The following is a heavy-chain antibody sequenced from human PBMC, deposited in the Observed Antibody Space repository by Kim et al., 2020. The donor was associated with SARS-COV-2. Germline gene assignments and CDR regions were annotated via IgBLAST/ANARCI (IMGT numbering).Heavy chain of an antibody. CDR3: ARDSDDYVWGSYRYYDY. D-gene: IGHD3-16*02. V-gene: IGHV3-21*01. Sequence: GGSLRLSCAASGFTFSSYSMNWVRQAPGKGLEWVSSISSSSSYIYCADSVKGRFTISRDNAKNSLYLQMNSLRAEDTAVYYCARDSDDYVWGSYRYYDYWGQGTLVTVSS. J-gene: IGHJ4*02. CDR1: GFTFSSYS. CDR2: ISSSSSYI.